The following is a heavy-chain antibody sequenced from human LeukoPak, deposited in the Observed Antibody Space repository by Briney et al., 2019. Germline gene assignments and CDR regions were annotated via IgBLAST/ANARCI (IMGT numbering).Heavy chain of an antibody. Sequence: GGSLRLSCAASGFTFSSYAMSWVRQAPGKVLEWVSAISGSGGSTYYADSVKGRFTISRDNSKNTLYLQMNSLRAEDTAVYYCAKGLHYYDSSYADYWGQGTLVTVSS. V-gene: IGHV3-23*01. J-gene: IGHJ4*02. CDR3: AKGLHYYDSSYADY. D-gene: IGHD3-22*01. CDR2: ISGSGGST. CDR1: GFTFSSYA.